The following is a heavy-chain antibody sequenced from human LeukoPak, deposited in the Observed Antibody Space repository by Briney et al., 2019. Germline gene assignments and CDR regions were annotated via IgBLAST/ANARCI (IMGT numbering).Heavy chain of an antibody. D-gene: IGHD2-2*01. CDR1: GYSFTSYW. V-gene: IGHV5-51*01. J-gene: IGHJ4*02. Sequence: GESLKISCKGSGYSFTSYWIGWVRQMPGKGLEWMGIIYPGDSDTRYSPSFQGQVTISADKSISTAYLQWSSLKASGTATYYCARSHCSSTSCYGETIDYWGQGTLVTVSS. CDR3: ARSHCSSTSCYGETIDY. CDR2: IYPGDSDT.